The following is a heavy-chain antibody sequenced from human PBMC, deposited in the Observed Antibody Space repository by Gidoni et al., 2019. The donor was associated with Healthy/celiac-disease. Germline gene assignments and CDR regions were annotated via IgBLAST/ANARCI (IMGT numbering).Heavy chain of an antibody. CDR1: GFTFSDYY. V-gene: IGHV3-72*01. CDR3: ARGYRSFDI. CDR2: TRNKGNSYTA. J-gene: IGHJ3*02. D-gene: IGHD5-12*01. Sequence: EVQLVESGGGLVQPGGSLRLSCVASGFTFSDYYMDWVRQAPGKGLEWVGRTRNKGNSYTAEYAASVKGRFSISRDDSKNSLYLQMNSLKTEDTAVYFCARGYRSFDIWGQGTMVTVSS.